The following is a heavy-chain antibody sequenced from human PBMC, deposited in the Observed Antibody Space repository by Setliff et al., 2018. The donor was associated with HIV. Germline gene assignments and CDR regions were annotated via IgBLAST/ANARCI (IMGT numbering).Heavy chain of an antibody. J-gene: IGHJ4*02. CDR3: ARGYCSSTSCYGIYYFDN. CDR2: VSPKSGNT. Sequence: EASVKVSCKATGYNFTSHDINWVRQALGQGLEWMGWVSPKSGNTGYARKFQGRVTMTRKTSISTAYMELRSLRSDDTAVYYCARGYCSSTSCYGIYYFDNWGQGTPVTVSS. CDR1: GYNFTSHD. V-gene: IGHV1-8*01. D-gene: IGHD2-2*01.